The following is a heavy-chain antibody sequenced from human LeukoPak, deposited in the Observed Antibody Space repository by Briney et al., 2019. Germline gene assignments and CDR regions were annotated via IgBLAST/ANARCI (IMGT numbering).Heavy chain of an antibody. CDR1: GFTFSTYW. D-gene: IGHD5-18*01. V-gene: IGHV3-74*01. J-gene: IGHJ4*02. Sequence: GGSLRLSYAASGFTFSTYWLHWVRQAPGKGLVWVSRIESDGASTTYADSVKGRFTISRDNAKNTLYLQMNSLRAEDTAVYYCARGYFHGSIDYWGQGTLVTVSS. CDR3: ARGYFHGSIDY. CDR2: IESDGAST.